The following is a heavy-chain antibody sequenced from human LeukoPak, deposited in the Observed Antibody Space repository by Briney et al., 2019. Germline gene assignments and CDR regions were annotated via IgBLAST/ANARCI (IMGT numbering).Heavy chain of an antibody. D-gene: IGHD5-18*01. V-gene: IGHV4-34*01. CDR3: ARPTYSYGVYYFDY. J-gene: IGHJ4*02. CDR1: GGSFSGYY. Sequence: PSETLSLTCAVYGGSFSGYYWSWIRQPPGKGLEWIGEINHSGGTNYNPSLKSRVTISVDTSKNQFSLKLSSVTAADTAVYYCARPTYSYGVYYFDYWGQGTLVTVSS. CDR2: INHSGGT.